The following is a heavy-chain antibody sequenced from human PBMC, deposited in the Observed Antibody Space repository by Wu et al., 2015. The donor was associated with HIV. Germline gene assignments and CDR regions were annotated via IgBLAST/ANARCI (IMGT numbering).Heavy chain of an antibody. CDR2: FDPEDGET. CDR1: GYTLTELP. Sequence: QVQLVQSGAEVKKPGASVKVSCKVSGYTLTELPMHWVRQAPGKGLEWMGGFDPEDGETIYAQKFQGRVTVTEDTSTDTAYMELSRLRSDDTAVYYCAREVRGVIRAGMDVWGQGTTVTVSS. V-gene: IGHV1-24*01. J-gene: IGHJ6*02. D-gene: IGHD3-10*01. CDR3: AREVRGVIRAGMDV.